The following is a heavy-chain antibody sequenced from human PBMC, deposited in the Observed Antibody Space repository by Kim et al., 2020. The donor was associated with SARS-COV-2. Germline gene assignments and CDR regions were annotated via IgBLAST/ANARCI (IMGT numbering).Heavy chain of an antibody. D-gene: IGHD6-19*01. Sequence: RYSPSCTGQVTISADKSISTAYLQWSSLKASDTAMYYCAMPAVAGPFDYWGQGTLVTVSS. J-gene: IGHJ4*02. CDR3: AMPAVAGPFDY. V-gene: IGHV5-51*01.